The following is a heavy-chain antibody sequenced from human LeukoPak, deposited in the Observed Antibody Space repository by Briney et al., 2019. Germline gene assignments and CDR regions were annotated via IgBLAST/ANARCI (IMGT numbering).Heavy chain of an antibody. V-gene: IGHV4-39*01. CDR1: GGSISSNSYY. D-gene: IGHD3-10*01. Sequence: SETLSLTCAVSGGSISSNSYYWGWIRQPPGKGLEWIGSIYYSGSTYYNPSLKSRVTISVDTSKNQFSLKLSSVTAADTAVYYCARGGYYGSGNDFRFDPWGQGTLVTVSS. CDR2: IYYSGST. CDR3: ARGGYYGSGNDFRFDP. J-gene: IGHJ5*02.